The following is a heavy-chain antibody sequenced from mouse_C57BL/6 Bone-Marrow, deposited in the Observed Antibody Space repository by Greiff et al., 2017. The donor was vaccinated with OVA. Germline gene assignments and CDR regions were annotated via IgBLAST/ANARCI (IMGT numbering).Heavy chain of an antibody. CDR2: IYPGDGDT. J-gene: IGHJ3*01. CDR3: ARYRGFAY. V-gene: IGHV1-82*01. CDR1: GYAFSSSW. Sequence: QVQLQQSGPELVKPGASVKISCKASGYAFSSSWMNWVKQRPGKGLEWIGRIYPGDGDTNYNGKFKGKGTLTADKSSSTAYMQLSSLTSEDSAVYFCARYRGFAYWGQGTLVTVSA.